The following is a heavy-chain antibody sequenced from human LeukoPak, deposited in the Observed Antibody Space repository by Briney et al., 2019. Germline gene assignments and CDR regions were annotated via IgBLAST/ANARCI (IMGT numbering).Heavy chain of an antibody. CDR3: ARSPGSIYPPDY. J-gene: IGHJ4*02. D-gene: IGHD3-10*01. Sequence: GGSLRLSCAASGFTFSNYWTHWVRQAPGKGLVWVSRINSDGSSTSYADSVKGRFTISRDNAKNTLYLQVNSLRAEDTAVYYCARSPGSIYPPDYWGQGTLVTVSS. CDR2: INSDGSST. CDR1: GFTFSNYW. V-gene: IGHV3-74*01.